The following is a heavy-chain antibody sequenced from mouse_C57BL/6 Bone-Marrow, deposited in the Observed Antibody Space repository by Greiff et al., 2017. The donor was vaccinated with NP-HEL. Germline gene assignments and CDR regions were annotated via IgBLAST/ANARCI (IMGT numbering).Heavy chain of an antibody. CDR1: GFSFTSYG. J-gene: IGHJ3*01. CDR2: IRSDRST. Sequence: VHLVESGPGLVQPSPCLSIPCTVSGFSFTSYGVHWVRQSPGKSLEWLGVIRSDRSTNYNATIISSLSISNDNSSTHIFFKMNSLQADDTAIYYCSRKGTAHAPWFAYWGQGTLVTVSA. D-gene: IGHD3-2*02. V-gene: IGHV2-2*01. CDR3: SRKGTAHAPWFAY.